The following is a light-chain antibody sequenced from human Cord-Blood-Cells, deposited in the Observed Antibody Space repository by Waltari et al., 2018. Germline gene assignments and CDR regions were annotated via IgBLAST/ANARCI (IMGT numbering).Light chain of an antibody. Sequence: QSALTQPASVSGSPGQSITISCTGTSSDVGSYNLVSWYQQHPGKATKLMIYEGSKRPSGVSNRVSGSKSGNTASLTISGLQVEDEADYYCCSYAGSSTVVFGGGTKLTVL. CDR3: CSYAGSSTVV. CDR2: EGS. J-gene: IGLJ2*01. V-gene: IGLV2-23*01. CDR1: SSDVGSYNL.